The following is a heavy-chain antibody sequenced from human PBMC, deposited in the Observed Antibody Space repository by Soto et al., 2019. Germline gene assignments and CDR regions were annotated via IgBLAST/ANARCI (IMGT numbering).Heavy chain of an antibody. V-gene: IGHV3-20*04. Sequence: GGSLRLSCAAAGVTFDDYGMSWVRQAPGKGLEWVSGINWNGGSTGYADSVKGRFTISRDSSKNTVSLEMTSLRAEDTAVYYCAKGGRQWLVTSDFNYWGQGALVTVSS. J-gene: IGHJ4*02. CDR1: GVTFDDYG. CDR2: INWNGGST. D-gene: IGHD6-19*01. CDR3: AKGGRQWLVTSDFNY.